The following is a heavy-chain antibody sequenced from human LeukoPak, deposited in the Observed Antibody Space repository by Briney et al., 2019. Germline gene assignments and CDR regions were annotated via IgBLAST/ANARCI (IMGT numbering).Heavy chain of an antibody. Sequence: PSETLSLTCAVYGGSFSGYYWSWIRQPPGKGLEWIGEINHSGSTNYNPSLKSRVTISVDTSKNQFSLKLSSVTAADTAVYYCARGGVFDYWGQGTLVTVFS. CDR3: ARGGVFDY. J-gene: IGHJ4*01. CDR1: GGSFSGYY. D-gene: IGHD3-16*01. CDR2: INHSGST. V-gene: IGHV4-34*01.